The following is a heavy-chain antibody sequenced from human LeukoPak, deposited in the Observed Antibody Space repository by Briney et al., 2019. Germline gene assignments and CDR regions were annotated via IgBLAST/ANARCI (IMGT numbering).Heavy chain of an antibody. Sequence: SETLSLTCAVYGGSFSGYYWSWLRQPPGKGLEWIGEINHSGSTNYNPSLKSRVTISVDTSKNQFSLKLSSVTAADTAVYYCARAIVVVPAATNWFDPWSQGTLVTVSS. CDR2: INHSGST. D-gene: IGHD2-2*01. V-gene: IGHV4-34*01. CDR1: GGSFSGYY. J-gene: IGHJ5*02. CDR3: ARAIVVVPAATNWFDP.